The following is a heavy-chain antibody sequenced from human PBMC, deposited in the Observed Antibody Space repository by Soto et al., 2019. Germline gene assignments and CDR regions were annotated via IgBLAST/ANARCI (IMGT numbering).Heavy chain of an antibody. D-gene: IGHD6-19*01. CDR2: INAGNGNT. CDR1: GYTFTSYA. Sequence: QVQLVQSGAEVKKPGASVKVSCKASGYTFTSYAMHWVRQAPGQRLEWMGWINAGNGNTKYSQKFQGRVTITRDTSASTAYMELSSLRSEDTAVYYCAREGPKGQYSSGWVIFDYWGQGTLVTVSS. J-gene: IGHJ4*02. CDR3: AREGPKGQYSSGWVIFDY. V-gene: IGHV1-3*01.